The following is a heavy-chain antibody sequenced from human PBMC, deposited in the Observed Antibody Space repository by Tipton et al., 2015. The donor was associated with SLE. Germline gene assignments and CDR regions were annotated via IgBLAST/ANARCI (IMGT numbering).Heavy chain of an antibody. CDR1: GYTFTSYD. CDR3: ARSMVQGVMGYYYGMDV. J-gene: IGHJ6*02. Sequence: QLVQSGPEVKKPGASVKVSCKASGYTFTSYDINWVRQATGQGLEWMGWMNPNSGNTGYAQKFQGRVTMTRNTSISTAYMELSSLRSEDTAVYYCARSMVQGVMGYYYGMDVWGQGPTVTVSS. CDR2: MNPNSGNT. D-gene: IGHD3-10*01. V-gene: IGHV1-8*01.